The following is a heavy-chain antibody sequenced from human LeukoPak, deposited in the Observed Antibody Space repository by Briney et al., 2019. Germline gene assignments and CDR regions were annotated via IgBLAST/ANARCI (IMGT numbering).Heavy chain of an antibody. V-gene: IGHV4-39*07. Sequence: SETLSLTCTVSGGSITSSNYYWGWIRQPPGKGLEWIGSIYYSGRTYYNPSLKSRVTISVDTSKNQFSLKLSSVTAADTAVYYCARGLMQGVISSRGQGTLVTVSS. CDR2: IYYSGRT. CDR3: ARGLMQGVISS. J-gene: IGHJ4*02. D-gene: IGHD3-10*01. CDR1: GGSITSSNYY.